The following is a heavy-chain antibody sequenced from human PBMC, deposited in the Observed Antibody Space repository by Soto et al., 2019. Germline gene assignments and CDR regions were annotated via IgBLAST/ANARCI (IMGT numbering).Heavy chain of an antibody. CDR3: ATRRGYCTNNRCYPIGVDV. Sequence: LSLTCGVYGGSSSAYSWSWIRQPPWKGLKWIGEIDQSGSTNYNPSLKSRVTISIDTSKNQFSLKVKSVTAADTAVYYCATRRGYCTNNRCYPIGVDVWGQGTTVTVYS. CDR1: GGSSSAYS. J-gene: IGHJ6*02. D-gene: IGHD2-2*01. CDR2: IDQSGST. V-gene: IGHV4-34*01.